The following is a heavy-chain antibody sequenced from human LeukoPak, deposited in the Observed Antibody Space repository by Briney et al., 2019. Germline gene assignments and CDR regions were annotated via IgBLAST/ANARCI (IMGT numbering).Heavy chain of an antibody. V-gene: IGHV1-18*01. J-gene: IGHJ4*02. CDR3: ARAPGKTLNFDY. Sequence: ASVKVSCRASGYTFTSYGISWVRQAPGQGLEWMGWISAYNGNTNYAQKLQGRVSMTTDTSTSTAYMELRSLRSDDTAVYYCARAPGKTLNFDYWGQGTLVTVSS. CDR2: ISAYNGNT. CDR1: GYTFTSYG.